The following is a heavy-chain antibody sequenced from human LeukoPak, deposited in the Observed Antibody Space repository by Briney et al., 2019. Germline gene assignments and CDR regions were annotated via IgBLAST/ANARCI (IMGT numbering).Heavy chain of an antibody. J-gene: IGHJ4*02. V-gene: IGHV3-7*01. CDR3: ARDGDSNWNYASPFDY. CDR2: IKQDGSEK. D-gene: IGHD1-7*01. Sequence: GGSLRLSCAASGFTFSSYWMSWVRQAPGKGLEWVANIKQDGSEKYYVDSVKGRFTISRDNAKNLLYLQMNSLRAEDTAVYYCARDGDSNWNYASPFDYWGQGTLVTVSS. CDR1: GFTFSSYW.